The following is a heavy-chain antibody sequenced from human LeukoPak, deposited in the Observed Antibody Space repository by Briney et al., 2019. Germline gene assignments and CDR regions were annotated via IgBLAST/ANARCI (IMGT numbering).Heavy chain of an antibody. CDR3: ARLLSYDILTDNYYSYHMDV. J-gene: IGHJ6*03. CDR1: GGSIRNNNYD. Sequence: SETLSHTRTVSGGSIRNNNYDWGWIRQTPGKGLEWIGGIYHSGRTYYNPSLKSRVTMSVDSSNQQIALKVHSVTAADTAVYYCARLLSYDILTDNYYSYHMDVSGTGATVTVSS. D-gene: IGHD3-9*01. CDR2: IYHSGRT. V-gene: IGHV4-39*01.